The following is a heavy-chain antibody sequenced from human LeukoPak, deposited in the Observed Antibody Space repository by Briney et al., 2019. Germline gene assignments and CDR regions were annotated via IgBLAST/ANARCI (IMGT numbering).Heavy chain of an antibody. CDR3: ARHSQRYCSGGSCSLDY. V-gene: IGHV5-51*01. CDR1: GYSFTSYW. D-gene: IGHD2-15*01. J-gene: IGHJ4*02. CDR2: IYPGDSDT. Sequence: PGESLKISCKGSGYSFTSYWIGWVRQMPGKGLEWMGIIYPGDSDTRYGPSFQGQVTISADKSISTAYLQWSSLKASDTAMYYCARHSQRYCSGGSCSLDYWGQGTLVTVSS.